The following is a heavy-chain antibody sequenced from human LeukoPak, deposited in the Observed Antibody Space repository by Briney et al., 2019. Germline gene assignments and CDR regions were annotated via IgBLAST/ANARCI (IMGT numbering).Heavy chain of an antibody. J-gene: IGHJ4*02. CDR1: GFTFSESG. D-gene: IGHD3-22*01. CDR2: IWYDGGNK. Sequence: QPGRSLRLSCAASGFTFSESGMHWVRQAPGKGLEWVALIWYDGGNKYYADSVKGRYTISRDNSKNTLYLQMDSLRAEDTAVYYCARGYYYHTSGYWGIDYWGQGTLVTVSS. V-gene: IGHV3-33*01. CDR3: ARGYYYHTSGYWGIDY.